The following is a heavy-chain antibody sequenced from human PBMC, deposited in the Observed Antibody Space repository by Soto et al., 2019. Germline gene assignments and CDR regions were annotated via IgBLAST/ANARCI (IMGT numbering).Heavy chain of an antibody. V-gene: IGHV1-2*04. D-gene: IGHD5-12*01. CDR3: ARAVNSGYAKPIYYYYYYMDV. CDR1: GYTFTGYY. Sequence: ASVKVSCKASGYTFTGYYMHWVRQAPGQGLEWMGWINPNSGGTNYAQKFQGWVTMTRDTSISTAYMELSRLRSDDTAVYYCARAVNSGYAKPIYYYYYYMDVWGKGTTVTVSS. CDR2: INPNSGGT. J-gene: IGHJ6*03.